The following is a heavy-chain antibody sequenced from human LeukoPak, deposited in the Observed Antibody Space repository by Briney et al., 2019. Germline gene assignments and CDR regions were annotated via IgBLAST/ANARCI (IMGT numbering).Heavy chain of an antibody. CDR2: IIPIFGTA. J-gene: IGHJ3*02. D-gene: IGHD4-23*01. Sequence: EASVKVYCKASGGTVSSYAICWVRQELGQGLEWMGGIIPIFGTANYAQKFQGRVTITADESTSTAYMELSSLRSEDTAVYYCAGAATVVTIKIWGQGTMVTVSS. CDR1: GGTVSSYA. V-gene: IGHV1-69*01. CDR3: AGAATVVTIKI.